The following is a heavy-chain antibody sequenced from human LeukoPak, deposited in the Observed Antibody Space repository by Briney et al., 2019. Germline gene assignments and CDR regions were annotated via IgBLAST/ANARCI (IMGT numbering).Heavy chain of an antibody. CDR2: INAGNGNT. D-gene: IGHD6-13*01. Sequence: ASVKVSCKASGYTFTTYAMHWVRQAPGQRLEWVGWINAGNGNTKYSQKFQGRVTITGDTSASTAYMELSSLRSEDTAVYYCARDLRNRIAAAGYFDYWGQGTLVTVSS. CDR3: ARDLRNRIAAAGYFDY. V-gene: IGHV1-3*01. J-gene: IGHJ4*02. CDR1: GYTFTTYA.